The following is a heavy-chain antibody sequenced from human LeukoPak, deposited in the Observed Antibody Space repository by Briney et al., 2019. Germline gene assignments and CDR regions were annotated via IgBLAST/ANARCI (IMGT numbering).Heavy chain of an antibody. CDR2: NSSDSINL. J-gene: IGHJ4*02. V-gene: IGHV3-48*02. D-gene: IGHD5-24*01. Sequence: PGGSLTLSCSASGFNFSTYSMNWVRQAPGKGLEWVSYNSSDSINLYYADSVKGRFTISRDNAKNSLLLQVHSLRDDDTAVYYCARGGDAYNPFDYWGQGILVTVSS. CDR1: GFNFSTYS. CDR3: ARGGDAYNPFDY.